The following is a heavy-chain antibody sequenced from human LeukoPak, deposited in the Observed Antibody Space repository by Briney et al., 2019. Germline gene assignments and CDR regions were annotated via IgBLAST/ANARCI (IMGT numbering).Heavy chain of an antibody. Sequence: PGGSLRLSCAASGFTFSSYEMYWVRQAPGKGLEWVSYISSSGSTIYYADSVKGRFTISRDNSKNTLYLQMNSLRAEDTAVYYCAKDPARYGCNSEDYFDYWGQGTLVTVSS. J-gene: IGHJ4*02. V-gene: IGHV3-48*03. CDR1: GFTFSSYE. CDR3: AKDPARYGCNSEDYFDY. D-gene: IGHD4-23*01. CDR2: ISSSGSTI.